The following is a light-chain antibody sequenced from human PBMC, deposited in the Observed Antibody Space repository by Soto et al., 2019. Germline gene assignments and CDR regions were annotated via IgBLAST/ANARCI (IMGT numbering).Light chain of an antibody. Sequence: QSVLTQPRSVSGSPGQSVTISCTGTSSDVGSYNYVSWYQHHPGKAPKLMIYEFTKRPSGVPDRFSGSKSGDTASLTISGLQADDEADYYCCSYAGSYTYVFGSGTKVTVL. V-gene: IGLV2-11*01. J-gene: IGLJ1*01. CDR1: SSDVGSYNY. CDR3: CSYAGSYTYV. CDR2: EFT.